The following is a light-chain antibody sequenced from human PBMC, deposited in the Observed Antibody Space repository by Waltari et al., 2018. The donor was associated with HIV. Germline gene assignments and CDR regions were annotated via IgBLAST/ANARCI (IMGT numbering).Light chain of an antibody. CDR1: RNIHKF. CDR2: AAS. V-gene: IGKV1-39*01. J-gene: IGKJ3*01. CDR3: LQTYNTPLT. Sequence: ASVGDRVILTCRASRNIHKFLNWFQQKPGKAPELLILAASTLHSGVSSRFSGSGSGTDFTLTINSLQREDFATYYCLQTYNTPLTFGPGTKLDF.